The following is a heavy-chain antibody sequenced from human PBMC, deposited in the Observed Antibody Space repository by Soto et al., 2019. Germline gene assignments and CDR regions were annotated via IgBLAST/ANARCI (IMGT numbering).Heavy chain of an antibody. CDR3: ARAGVPIQYERSGYYDY. D-gene: IGHD3-22*01. CDR2: IYYSGST. V-gene: IGHV4-59*01. CDR1: GGSISSYY. J-gene: IGHJ4*02. Sequence: QVQLQESGPGLVKPSETLSLTCTVSGGSISSYYWSWIRQPPGKGLEWIGYIYYSGSTNYNPSLKSRVTIAVDTSKNQSALKLSAVTAADTAVYYWARAGVPIQYERSGYYDYWGQGTLVTVSS.